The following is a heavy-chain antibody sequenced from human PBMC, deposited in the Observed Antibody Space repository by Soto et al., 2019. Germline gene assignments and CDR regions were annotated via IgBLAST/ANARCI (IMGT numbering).Heavy chain of an antibody. CDR3: ARLGGSYAVPHFDY. CDR2: IYYTGST. D-gene: IGHD1-26*01. CDR1: GGSISSYY. J-gene: IGHJ4*02. Sequence: LETLSLTCTVSGGSISSYYWSWIRQPPGKGLEWIGYIYYTGSTNYNPSLKSRVTISVDTSKNQFSLQLSSVTAADTAVYYCARLGGSYAVPHFDYWGQGTLVTVS. V-gene: IGHV4-59*01.